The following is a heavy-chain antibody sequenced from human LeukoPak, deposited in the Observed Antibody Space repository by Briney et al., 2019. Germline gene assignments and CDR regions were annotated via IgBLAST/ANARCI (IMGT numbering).Heavy chain of an antibody. J-gene: IGHJ4*02. D-gene: IGHD3-22*01. CDR3: ARVPRYYYDSSGYCFDY. CDR2: IKQDGSEK. CDR1: GFTFSSYW. Sequence: PGGSLRLSCAACGFTFSSYWMSWVRQAPGKGLEWVANIKQDGSEKYYVDSVKGRFTISRDNAKNSLYLQMNSLRAEDTAVYYCARVPRYYYDSSGYCFDYWGQGTLVTVSS. V-gene: IGHV3-7*01.